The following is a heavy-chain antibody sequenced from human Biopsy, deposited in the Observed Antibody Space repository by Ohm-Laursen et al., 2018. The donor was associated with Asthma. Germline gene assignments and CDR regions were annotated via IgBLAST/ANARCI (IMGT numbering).Heavy chain of an antibody. CDR2: ISYDGSNK. J-gene: IGHJ6*02. CDR1: GFTFSSYG. CDR3: ARDAGYCGGDCYSLLEYYYYYYGMDV. D-gene: IGHD2-21*02. Sequence: SLRLSRVASGFTFSSYGMHWVRQAPGKGLEWVAVISYDGSNKYYADSVKGRFTISRDNSKNTLYLQMNSLRDEDTAVYYCARDAGYCGGDCYSLLEYYYYYYGMDVWGQGTTVTVSS. V-gene: IGHV3-30*03.